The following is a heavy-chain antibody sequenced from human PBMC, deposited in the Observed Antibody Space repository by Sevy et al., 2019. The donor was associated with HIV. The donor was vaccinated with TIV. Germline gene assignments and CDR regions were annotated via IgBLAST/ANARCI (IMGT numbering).Heavy chain of an antibody. J-gene: IGHJ4*02. Sequence: GGSLRLSCAASRFTFNNYVMSWVRQVPGKRLEWVSAISGSGGSTYYSESVKGRFTNSRSNSKNKLSVQMNSMTAEDTAVYYCAKARFLEWSLPAFDYWGQGTLVTVSS. D-gene: IGHD3-3*01. CDR2: ISGSGGST. V-gene: IGHV3-23*01. CDR3: AKARFLEWSLPAFDY. CDR1: RFTFNNYV.